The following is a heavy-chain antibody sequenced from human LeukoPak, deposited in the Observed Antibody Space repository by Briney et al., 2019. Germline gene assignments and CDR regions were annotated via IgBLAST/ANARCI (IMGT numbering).Heavy chain of an antibody. V-gene: IGHV3-21*01. CDR2: ISGGSGYI. D-gene: IGHD3-22*01. CDR1: GFTFSDYA. CDR3: ARIGYYYDSSGYSYYFDY. J-gene: IGHJ4*02. Sequence: GGSLRLSCAASGFTFSDYAMKWVRQAPGKGLEWVSSISGGSGYIYYADSVRGRFTISRDDAKNSLYLQMNSLRAEDTAVYYCARIGYYYDSSGYSYYFDYWGQGTLVTVSS.